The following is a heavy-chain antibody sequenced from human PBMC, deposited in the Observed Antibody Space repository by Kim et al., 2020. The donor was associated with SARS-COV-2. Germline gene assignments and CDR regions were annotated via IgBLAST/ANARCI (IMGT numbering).Heavy chain of an antibody. D-gene: IGHD3-10*01. CDR2: ISSSSSTI. Sequence: GGSLRLSCAASGFTFSSYGMNWVRQAPGKGLQWVSYISSSSSTIYYADSVKGRFTISRDNAKNSLYLQMNSLRAEDTAVYYCARGPDPYGLGVGYGMDVWGQGTTVTVSS. J-gene: IGHJ6*02. CDR3: ARGPDPYGLGVGYGMDV. V-gene: IGHV3-48*04. CDR1: GFTFSSYG.